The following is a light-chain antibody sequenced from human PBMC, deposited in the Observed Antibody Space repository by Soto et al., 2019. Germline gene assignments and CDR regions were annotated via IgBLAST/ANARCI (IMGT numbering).Light chain of an antibody. CDR1: TSNVGGYNY. V-gene: IGLV2-11*01. J-gene: IGLJ1*01. CDR2: DLY. Sequence: QSALTQPRTVFGSPGQTVKISFTGTTSNVGGYNYVSWYQHHPGKAPNLVIYDLYTRSSGVSGRCSSCKSDNTASVTTTGLPSQDDADYYCSSYSGSNNHYVCGTGTKVTV. CDR3: SSYSGSNNHYV.